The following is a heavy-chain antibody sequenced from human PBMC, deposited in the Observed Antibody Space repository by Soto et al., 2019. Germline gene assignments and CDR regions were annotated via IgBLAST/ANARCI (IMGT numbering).Heavy chain of an antibody. D-gene: IGHD2-15*01. CDR1: GGSISSYY. Sequence: PSEALSLTCTVSGGSISSYYWSWIRQPPGKGLEWIGYIYYSGSTNYNPSLKSRVTISVDTSKNQFSLKLSSVTAADTAVYYCATLGPLGYCSGGSCYGINWFDPWGQGTPVTVSS. CDR3: ATLGPLGYCSGGSCYGINWFDP. CDR2: IYYSGST. V-gene: IGHV4-59*08. J-gene: IGHJ5*02.